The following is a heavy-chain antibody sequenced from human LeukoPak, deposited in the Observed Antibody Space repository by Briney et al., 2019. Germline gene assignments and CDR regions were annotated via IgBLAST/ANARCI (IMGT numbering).Heavy chain of an antibody. CDR2: IKQDGSEK. Sequence: GGSLRLSCAASGCTFSSYWMSWVRQAPGKGLEWVANIKQDGSEKYYVDSVKGRFTISRDNAKNSLYLQVNSLRAEDTAVYYCAREYYGDPNYDYWGQGTLVTVSS. D-gene: IGHD4-17*01. V-gene: IGHV3-7*03. CDR3: AREYYGDPNYDY. J-gene: IGHJ4*02. CDR1: GCTFSSYW.